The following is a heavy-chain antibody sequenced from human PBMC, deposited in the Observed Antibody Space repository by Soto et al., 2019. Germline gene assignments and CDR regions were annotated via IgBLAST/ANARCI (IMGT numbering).Heavy chain of an antibody. CDR3: AHPRGYGVFDAYDI. Sequence: PGGSLRLSCAASGFPFSSYAMSWVRQTPEKGLEWVAGISGGGTTYYADSVKGRFTISRDNSINRLYLQMNSLRTEDTAVYYCAHPRGYGVFDAYDIWGQGAMVTVSS. V-gene: IGHV3-23*01. CDR1: GFPFSSYA. J-gene: IGHJ3*02. D-gene: IGHD4-17*01. CDR2: ISGGGTT.